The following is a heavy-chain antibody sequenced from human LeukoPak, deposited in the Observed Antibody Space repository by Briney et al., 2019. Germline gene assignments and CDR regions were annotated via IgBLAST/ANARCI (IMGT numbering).Heavy chain of an antibody. CDR2: ISYDANDK. Sequence: PGGSLRRSCAASGFTFSTYGMHWVRQAPGKGLEWVAIISYDANDKYDADSVKGRFTISRDNSKNTLYLQMNSLRAQDTAVYYCAKYFYGSGTYINYLDYWGQGTLVTVSP. CDR1: GFTFSTYG. V-gene: IGHV3-30*18. CDR3: AKYFYGSGTYINYLDY. D-gene: IGHD3-10*01. J-gene: IGHJ4*02.